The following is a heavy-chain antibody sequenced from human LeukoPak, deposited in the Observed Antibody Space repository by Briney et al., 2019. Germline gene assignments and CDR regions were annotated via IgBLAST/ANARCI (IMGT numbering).Heavy chain of an antibody. V-gene: IGHV3-48*01. D-gene: IGHD2-2*01. J-gene: IGHJ6*02. Sequence: PGGSLRLSCAASGFTFSSYSMNWVRQAPGKGLEWVSYISSSSSTIYYADSVKGRFTISRDNAKNSLYLQMNSLRAEDTAVYYCARLQLHCSSTSCYSTRAYYYYGMDVWGQGTTVTVSS. CDR2: ISSSSSTI. CDR3: ARLQLHCSSTSCYSTRAYYYYGMDV. CDR1: GFTFSSYS.